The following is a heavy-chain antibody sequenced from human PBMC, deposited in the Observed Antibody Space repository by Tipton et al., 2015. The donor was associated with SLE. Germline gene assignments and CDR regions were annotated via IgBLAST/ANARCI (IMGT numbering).Heavy chain of an antibody. D-gene: IGHD1-7*01. J-gene: IGHJ3*02. V-gene: IGHV3-23*01. Sequence: SLRLSCAASGFTFNIHARTWVRQAPGKGLEWVSGISGGRTYFADSVRGRFSISRDNAKNSLYLEMNSLRVEDTAVYYCARPRWNWNYARALDAFDIWGQGTKVTVSS. CDR3: ARPRWNWNYARALDAFDI. CDR1: GFTFNIHA. CDR2: ISGGRT.